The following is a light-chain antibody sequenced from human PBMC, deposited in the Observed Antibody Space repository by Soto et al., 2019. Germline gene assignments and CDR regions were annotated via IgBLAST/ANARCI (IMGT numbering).Light chain of an antibody. J-gene: IGKJ3*01. CDR1: QGISNY. CDR3: QNYNSAPFT. Sequence: DIQMTQSPSSLSASVGDRVAITCRASQGISNYLAWYQQKPGKVPKLLIYAASTLQSGVPSRFSGSGSGTDFTLTISSLQPEDVAIYYCQNYNSAPFTFAPGTKVDIK. V-gene: IGKV1-27*01. CDR2: AAS.